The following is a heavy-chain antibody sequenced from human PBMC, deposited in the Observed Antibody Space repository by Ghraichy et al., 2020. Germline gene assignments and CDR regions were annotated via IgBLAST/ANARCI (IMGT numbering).Heavy chain of an antibody. CDR3: AKAHTTYYDTSGVDY. D-gene: IGHD3-22*01. CDR1: GFTFNIYA. CDR2: ISPSGGST. J-gene: IGHJ4*02. Sequence: GESLNISCAASGFTFNIYAMRWVRQAPGKGLEWVSGISPSGGSTYYADSVKGRFTISRDNSKNTLSLQMNSLRAEDTAVYYCAKAHTTYYDTSGVDYWGQGTLVTVSS. V-gene: IGHV3-23*01.